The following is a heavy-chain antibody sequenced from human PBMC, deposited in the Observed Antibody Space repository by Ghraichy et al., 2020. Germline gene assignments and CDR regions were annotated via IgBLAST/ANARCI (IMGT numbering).Heavy chain of an antibody. Sequence: SETLSLTCAISGDSVSNYNVAWNWIRQSPSRGLEWLGRTYRMASQYAESVKSRMTISPDTSKNQFSLQLNSVTPEDMALYYCARGRDHGFDIWGQGTMVTVSS. CDR3: ARGRDHGFDI. CDR1: GDSVSNYNVA. J-gene: IGHJ3*02. CDR2: TYRMAS. V-gene: IGHV6-1*01.